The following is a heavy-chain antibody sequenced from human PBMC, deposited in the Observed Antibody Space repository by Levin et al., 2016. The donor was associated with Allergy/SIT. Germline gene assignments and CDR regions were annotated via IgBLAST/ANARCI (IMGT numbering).Heavy chain of an antibody. V-gene: IGHV4-31*03. Sequence: SETLSLTCSVSGGSISSGGYHWSWIRQHPGKGLEWIGYIYSSGSTSYNPSLESRATISVDRSKNQFSLKVTSVTAADTAVYFCAKYSEYYYEINGNFDSWGQGTLVTVSS. J-gene: IGHJ4*02. CDR1: GGSISSGGYH. CDR2: IYSSGST. CDR3: AKYSEYYYEINGNFDS. D-gene: IGHD3-22*01.